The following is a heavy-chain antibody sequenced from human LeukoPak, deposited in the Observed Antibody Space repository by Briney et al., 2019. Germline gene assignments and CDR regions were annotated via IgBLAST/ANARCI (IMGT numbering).Heavy chain of an antibody. D-gene: IGHD6-13*01. CDR2: ISSSSSYI. J-gene: IGHJ4*02. CDR1: GFTFSSYS. Sequence: GGSLRLSCAASGFTFSSYSMNWVRQAPGKGLEWVSSISSSSSYIYYADSVKGRFTISRDNAKNSLYLQMNSLRAEDTAEYYCAREHSSSWYGDWVDYWGQGTLVTVSS. V-gene: IGHV3-21*01. CDR3: AREHSSSWYGDWVDY.